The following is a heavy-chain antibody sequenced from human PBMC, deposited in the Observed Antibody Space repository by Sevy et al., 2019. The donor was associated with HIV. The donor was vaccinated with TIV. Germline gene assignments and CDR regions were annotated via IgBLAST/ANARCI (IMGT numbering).Heavy chain of an antibody. CDR2: IGTSGSTT. CDR1: AVPFSNYA. J-gene: IGHJ4*02. V-gene: IGHV3-23*01. Sequence: GGSLRLSCAASAVPFSNYAMSWVRQAPGKGLEWVSPIGTSGSTTNYAGPVRGRFTISRDNSRNTLYLQMNTLRVEDTAVYYCAKEDTHRRRDFWGQGTLVTVSS. CDR3: AKEDTHRRRDF.